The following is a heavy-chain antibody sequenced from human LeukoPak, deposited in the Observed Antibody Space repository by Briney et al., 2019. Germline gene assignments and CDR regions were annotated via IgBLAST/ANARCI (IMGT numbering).Heavy chain of an antibody. D-gene: IGHD4-17*01. J-gene: IGHJ4*02. CDR1: GFTFSSYG. V-gene: IGHV3-30*02. Sequence: GGSLRLSCAASGFTFSSYGMHWVRQAPGKGLEWVAFIRYDGSNKYYADSVKGRFTISRDNSKNTLYLQMNSLRAEDTAVNYCAKESTHYGGGYFDYWGQGTLVTVSS. CDR2: IRYDGSNK. CDR3: AKESTHYGGGYFDY.